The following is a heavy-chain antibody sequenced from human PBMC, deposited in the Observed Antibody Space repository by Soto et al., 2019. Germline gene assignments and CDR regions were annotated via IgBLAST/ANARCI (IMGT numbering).Heavy chain of an antibody. J-gene: IGHJ4*02. CDR1: GFSLSTSALG. CDR3: AHIARIPYDYDSSGYPSGFDY. CDR2: IYWDDGK. D-gene: IGHD3-22*01. Sequence: SGPTLVNPTQTLTLTCAFSGFSLSTSALGVGWIRQPPGKALEWLALIYWDDGKRYSPSLRNRLTITKDTSKNQVVLIMTYMDPVDTGTYYCAHIARIPYDYDSSGYPSGFDYWGQGTLVTVS. V-gene: IGHV2-5*02.